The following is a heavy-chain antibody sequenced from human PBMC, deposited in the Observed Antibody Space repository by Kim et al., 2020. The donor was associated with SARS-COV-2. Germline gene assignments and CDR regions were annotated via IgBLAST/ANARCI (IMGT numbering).Heavy chain of an antibody. Sequence: SVKVSCKASGGTFSSYAISWVRQAPGQGLEWMGGIIPIFGTANYAQKFQGRVTITADESTSTAYMELSSLRSEDTAVYYCAREGARTPGWGYHTLGGFDYWGQGTLVTVSS. J-gene: IGHJ4*02. CDR2: IIPIFGTA. V-gene: IGHV1-69*13. CDR3: AREGARTPGWGYHTLGGFDY. D-gene: IGHD1-26*01. CDR1: GGTFSSYA.